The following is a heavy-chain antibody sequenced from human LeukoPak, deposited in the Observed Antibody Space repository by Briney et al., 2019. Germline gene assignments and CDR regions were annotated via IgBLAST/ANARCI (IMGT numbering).Heavy chain of an antibody. J-gene: IGHJ6*02. Sequence: GGSLRLSCAASGFIFSNYNMHWVRQAPGKGLEWVAFISYDGISEHYADSVKGRFGISRDNSKNTLSLQMNSLGTEDSALYYCAKDSYGMDVWGLGTTVTVS. CDR1: GFIFSNYN. CDR2: ISYDGISE. CDR3: AKDSYGMDV. V-gene: IGHV3-30*09.